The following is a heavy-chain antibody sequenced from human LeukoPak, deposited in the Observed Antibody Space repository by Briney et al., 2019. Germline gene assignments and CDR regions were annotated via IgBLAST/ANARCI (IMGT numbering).Heavy chain of an antibody. V-gene: IGHV3-53*01. J-gene: IGHJ4*02. D-gene: IGHD3-10*01. CDR2: IYSGGST. CDR3: AKKLFTGMGYYFDS. Sequence: GGSLRLSCAASGFTVSSNYMRWVRQARGKGLEWVSVIYSGGSTYYADSVKDRFTIARDNYTDTPYLQMNSLRAEDTALYYCAKKLFTGMGYYFDSWGQGTLVTVSS. CDR1: GFTVSSNY.